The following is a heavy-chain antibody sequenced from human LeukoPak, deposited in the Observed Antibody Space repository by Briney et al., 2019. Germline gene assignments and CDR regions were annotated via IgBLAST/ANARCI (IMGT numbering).Heavy chain of an antibody. CDR3: SRRGFGGVVLDAFDI. J-gene: IGHJ3*02. CDR1: GYNLANYC. CDR2: IYPGDSDT. V-gene: IGHV5-51*01. Sequence: GESLKISCKGSGYNLANYCIAWVRQVPGKGLEWMGIIYPGDSDTTYSPSFQGQVTISSDKSISTAYLQWSSLKASDTAMFFWSRRGFGGVVLDAFDIWGQGTVVTVSS. D-gene: IGHD3-16*01.